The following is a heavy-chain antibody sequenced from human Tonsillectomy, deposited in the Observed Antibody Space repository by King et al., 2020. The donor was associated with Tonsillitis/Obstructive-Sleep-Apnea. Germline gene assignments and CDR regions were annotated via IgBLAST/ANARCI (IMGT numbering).Heavy chain of an antibody. CDR3: ASRPYYDSSGYFDAFDI. J-gene: IGHJ3*02. V-gene: IGHV3-53*01. CDR2: IYSGGST. Sequence: VQLVESGGGLIQPGGSLRLSCAASGFTVSSNYMSWVRQAPGKGLEWVSVIYSGGSTYYADSVNGRFTISRDNSKNTLYLQMNSLRAEDTAVYYCASRPYYDSSGYFDAFDIWGQGTMVTVSS. CDR1: GFTVSSNY. D-gene: IGHD3-22*01.